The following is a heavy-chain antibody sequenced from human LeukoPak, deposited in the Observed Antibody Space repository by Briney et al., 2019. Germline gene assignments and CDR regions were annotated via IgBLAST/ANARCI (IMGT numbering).Heavy chain of an antibody. Sequence: GGSLRLSCAASGFTFSSYGMHWVRQSPGKGLEGVAFIRYDGSNKYYADSVKGRFTISRDNSKNTLYLQMNSLRAEDTAVYYCAKDRRDGYNNFDYWGQGTLVTVSS. CDR2: IRYDGSNK. J-gene: IGHJ4*02. V-gene: IGHV3-30*02. D-gene: IGHD5-24*01. CDR1: GFTFSSYG. CDR3: AKDRRDGYNNFDY.